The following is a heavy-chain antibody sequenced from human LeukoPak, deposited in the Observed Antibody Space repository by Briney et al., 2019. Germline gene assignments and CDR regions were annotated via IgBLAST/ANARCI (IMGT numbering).Heavy chain of an antibody. CDR1: GGSFSCYY. V-gene: IGHV4-34*01. D-gene: IGHD2-21*01. CDR3: ARVSTYPYYYGYMDI. J-gene: IGHJ6*03. CDR2: INHSGST. Sequence: SETLSLTCAVYGGSFSCYYWSWIRQPPGKGLEWIGEINHSGSTNYNPSLKSRVTISVDTSKNQFSLKLSSVTAADTAVYYCARVSTYPYYYGYMDIWGQGNTFTVSS.